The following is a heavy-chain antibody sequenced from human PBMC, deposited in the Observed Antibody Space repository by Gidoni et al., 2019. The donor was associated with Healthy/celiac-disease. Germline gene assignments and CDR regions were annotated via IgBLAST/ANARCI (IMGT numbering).Heavy chain of an antibody. CDR2: INNSGST. D-gene: IGHD2-15*01. V-gene: IGHV4-34*01. CDR3: ARGGGGCSGGSCYWNWFDP. J-gene: IGHJ5*02. Sequence: QVQLQQWGAGLLKPSETLSLTCAVYGASSRGYYWSWIRQPPGKGLEWIGEINNSGSTHYNPSLKSRVTISVDTSKNQFSLKLSSVTAADTAVDYCARGGGGCSGGSCYWNWFDPWGQGTLVTVSS. CDR1: GASSRGYY.